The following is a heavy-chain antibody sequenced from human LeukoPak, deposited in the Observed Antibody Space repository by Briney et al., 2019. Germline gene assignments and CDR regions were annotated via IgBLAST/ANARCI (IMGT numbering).Heavy chain of an antibody. CDR2: IYSGGST. CDR3: ARDSTRISGSQLRGFDY. Sequence: GGSLRLSCAASGFTVSSNYMSWVRQAPGKGLELVPVIYSGGSTYYADSVKGRFTISRDNSKNTLYLQMNSLRAEDTAVYYCARDSTRISGSQLRGFDYWGQGTLVTVSS. CDR1: GFTVSSNY. D-gene: IGHD1-26*01. V-gene: IGHV3-66*01. J-gene: IGHJ4*02.